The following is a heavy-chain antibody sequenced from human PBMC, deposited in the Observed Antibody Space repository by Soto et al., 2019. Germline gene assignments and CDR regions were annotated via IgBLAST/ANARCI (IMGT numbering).Heavy chain of an antibody. CDR3: AKDGIRGIHIDK. Sequence: LGWSLRICCAASGLTRCSPMSLVRQAPGKGIPWVSSISVDGGYTYYPDSVKGRFTISGDSSNNTVYLQMNSLRAEDMAFYYCAKDGIRGIHIDKWGQGTLVTLSS. V-gene: IGHV3-23*01. J-gene: IGHJ4*02. CDR1: GLTRCSP. CDR2: ISVDGGYT.